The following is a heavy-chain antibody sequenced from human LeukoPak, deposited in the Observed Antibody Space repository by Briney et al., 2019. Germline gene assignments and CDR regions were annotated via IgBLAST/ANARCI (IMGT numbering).Heavy chain of an antibody. V-gene: IGHV4-59*01. CDR1: GGSISSYY. Sequence: SETLSLTCTVSGGSISSYYWSWIRQPPGKGLEWIGYIYYSGSTNYNPSLKSRVTISVDTSKNQFSLKLSSVTAADTAVYYWARGITYLTGYINWFDPWGQGTLVTVSS. CDR2: IYYSGST. CDR3: ARGITYLTGYINWFDP. D-gene: IGHD3-9*01. J-gene: IGHJ5*02.